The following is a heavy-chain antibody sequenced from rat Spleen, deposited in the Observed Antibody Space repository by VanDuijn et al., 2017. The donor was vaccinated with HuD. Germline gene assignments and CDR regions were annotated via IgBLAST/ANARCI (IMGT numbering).Heavy chain of an antibody. D-gene: IGHD4-3*01. CDR3: ARRGFGVRGYVMDA. Sequence: EVQLVESGGGLVQPGRSLKLSCAASGFTFSDYNMAWVRQAPKKGLEWVATISYDGSSTYYRDSVTGRFTISRDNAKSTLYLQMDSLRSEDTATYYCARRGFGVRGYVMDAWGQGASVTVSS. CDR1: GFTFSDYN. V-gene: IGHV5-7*01. CDR2: ISYDGSST. J-gene: IGHJ4*01.